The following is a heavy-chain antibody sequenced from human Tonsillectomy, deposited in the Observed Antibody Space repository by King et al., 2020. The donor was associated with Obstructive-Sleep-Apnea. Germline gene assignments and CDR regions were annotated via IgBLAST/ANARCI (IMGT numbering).Heavy chain of an antibody. V-gene: IGHV4-31*03. Sequence: QLQESGPGLVKPSQTLSLTCTVSGGSISSGGYYWSCIRQHPGKGLEWIGYIYYSGSTYYNPSLKSRVTISVDTSKNQFSLKLCSVTAADTAVYYCARESYYYDSSGYFSDAFDIWGQGTMVTVSS. CDR3: ARESYYYDSSGYFSDAFDI. CDR1: GGSISSGGYY. D-gene: IGHD3-22*01. CDR2: IYYSGST. J-gene: IGHJ3*02.